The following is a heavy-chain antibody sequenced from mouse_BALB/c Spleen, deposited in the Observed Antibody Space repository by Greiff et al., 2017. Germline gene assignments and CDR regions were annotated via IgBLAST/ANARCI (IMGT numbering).Heavy chain of an antibody. CDR3: ARGGTMITTDYFDY. V-gene: IGHV1-14*01. D-gene: IGHD2-4*01. CDR2: INPYNDGT. J-gene: IGHJ2*01. Sequence: EVQLQQSGPELVKPGASVKMSCKASGYTFTSYVMHWVKQKPGQGLEWIGYINPYNDGTKYNEKFKGKATLTSDKSSSTAYMELSSLTSEDSAVYYCARGGTMITTDYFDYWGQGTTLTVSS. CDR1: GYTFTSYV.